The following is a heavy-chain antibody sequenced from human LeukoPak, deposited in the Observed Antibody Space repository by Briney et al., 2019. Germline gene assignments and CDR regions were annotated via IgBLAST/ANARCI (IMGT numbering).Heavy chain of an antibody. Sequence: GGSLRLSCAASGFSFSNFWMTWVRQAPGKGLEWVANIRQDGNERFHVDSVKGRFTISRDNAKNTLYLQMNSLRAEDTAVYYCARDLVFDYWGQGTLVTVSS. CDR3: ARDLVFDY. CDR2: IRQDGNER. J-gene: IGHJ4*02. V-gene: IGHV3-7*01. CDR1: GFSFSNFW.